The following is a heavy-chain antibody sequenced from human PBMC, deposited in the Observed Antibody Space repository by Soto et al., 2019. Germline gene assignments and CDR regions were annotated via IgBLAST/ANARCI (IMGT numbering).Heavy chain of an antibody. CDR2: ISGSGGST. V-gene: IGHV3-23*01. Sequence: EVQLLESGGGLVQPGGSLRLSCAASGFTFSSYAMSWVRQAPGKGLEWVSAISGSGGSTYYADSVKGRFTISRDNSKNTLYLHINSLSADDTAVYYCAKGAPTLHRYFDYWGQGSLVTVSS. J-gene: IGHJ4*02. CDR1: GFTFSSYA. CDR3: AKGAPTLHRYFDY. D-gene: IGHD2-15*01.